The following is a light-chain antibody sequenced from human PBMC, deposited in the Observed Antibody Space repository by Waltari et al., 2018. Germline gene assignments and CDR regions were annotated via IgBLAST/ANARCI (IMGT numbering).Light chain of an antibody. Sequence: IVMTQSPATLSVFPGERATLSCRASQSIRSNLAWYQHKPRQAPTLLIYGAATRATGIPAMFSGSGSGTEFTLTISSLQSEDFAVYFCQQYDNWLGTFGQGTKVEIK. J-gene: IGKJ1*01. CDR3: QQYDNWLGT. CDR1: QSIRSN. V-gene: IGKV3-15*01. CDR2: GAA.